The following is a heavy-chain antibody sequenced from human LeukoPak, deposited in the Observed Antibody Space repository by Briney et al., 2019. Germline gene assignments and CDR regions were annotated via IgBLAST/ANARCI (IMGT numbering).Heavy chain of an antibody. V-gene: IGHV1-2*02. CDR1: GYTFTSYY. CDR3: ARETYGGNSVDY. J-gene: IGHJ4*02. Sequence: GASVKVSCKASGYTFTSYYMHWVRQAPGQGLEWMGWINPNSGGTNYAQKFQGRVTMTRDTSISTAYMELSRLRSDDTAVYYCARETYGGNSVDYWGQGTLVTVSS. D-gene: IGHD4-23*01. CDR2: INPNSGGT.